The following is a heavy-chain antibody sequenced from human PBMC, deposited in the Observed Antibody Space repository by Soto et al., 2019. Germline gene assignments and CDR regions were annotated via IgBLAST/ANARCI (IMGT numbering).Heavy chain of an antibody. CDR3: ARELIGYCSGGSCYSFDY. V-gene: IGHV3-30-3*01. CDR1: GFTFSSYA. CDR2: ISYDGSNK. J-gene: IGHJ4*02. Sequence: LRLSCAASGFTFSSYAMHWVRQAPGKGLEWVAVISYDGSNKYYADSVKGRFTISRDNSKNTLYLQMNSLRAEDTAVYYCARELIGYCSGGSCYSFDYWGQGTLVTVSS. D-gene: IGHD2-15*01.